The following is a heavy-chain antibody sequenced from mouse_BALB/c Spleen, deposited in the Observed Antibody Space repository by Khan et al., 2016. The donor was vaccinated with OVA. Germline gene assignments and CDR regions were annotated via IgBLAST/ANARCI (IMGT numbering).Heavy chain of an antibody. CDR3: TRNGFGNYESWDY. J-gene: IGHJ2*01. CDR2: IYPGNSDT. V-gene: IGHV1-5*01. CDR1: GYTFTSYW. D-gene: IGHD2-1*01. Sequence: VQLKQSGTVLARPGASVKMSCKASGYTFTSYWMHWVKQRPGQGLEWIGAIYPGNSDTNYNQKFKGKAKLTAVTSTSTAYMERNSLTNEDSAVYYCTRNGFGNYESWDYWGQGTTLTVSS.